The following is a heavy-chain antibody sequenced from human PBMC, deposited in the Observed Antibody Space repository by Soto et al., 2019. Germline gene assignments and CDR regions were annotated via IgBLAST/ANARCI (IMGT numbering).Heavy chain of an antibody. V-gene: IGHV3-30*18. CDR2: ISYDGSNK. D-gene: IGHD3-22*01. J-gene: IGHJ3*02. CDR1: GFTFSSYG. CDR3: AKLEVPFAHYDSSGYSNKGDDDAFDI. Sequence: QVQLVESGGGVVQPGRSLRLSCAASGFTFSSYGMHWVRQAPGKGLEWVAVISYDGSNKYYADSVKGRFTISRDNSKNTLYLPMNSLRAEDTAVYYCAKLEVPFAHYDSSGYSNKGDDDAFDIWGQGTMVTVSS.